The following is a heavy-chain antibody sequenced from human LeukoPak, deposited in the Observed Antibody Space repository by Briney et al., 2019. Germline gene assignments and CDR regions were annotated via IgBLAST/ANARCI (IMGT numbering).Heavy chain of an antibody. CDR1: GGSISSSSYY. J-gene: IGHJ4*02. V-gene: IGHV4-61*05. CDR3: ARGRGYYGSGSYWPIDY. Sequence: SETLSLTCTVSGGSISSSSYYWGWIRQPPGKGLEWIGYIYYSGSTNYNPSLQSRVTISVDTSKNQFSLKLSSVTAADTAVYYCARGRGYYGSGSYWPIDYWGQGTLVTVSS. D-gene: IGHD3-10*01. CDR2: IYYSGST.